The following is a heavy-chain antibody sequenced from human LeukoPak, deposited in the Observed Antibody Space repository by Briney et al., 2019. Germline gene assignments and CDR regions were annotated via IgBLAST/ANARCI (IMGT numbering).Heavy chain of an antibody. CDR3: ARNMTVILVAERTDAFDI. D-gene: IGHD3-22*01. J-gene: IGHJ3*02. CDR2: IFNAGST. V-gene: IGHV4-39*01. CDR1: GASISSNTYC. Sequence: KTSETLSLTCTVSGASISSNTYCWAWIRQSPGKGLEWIGSIFNAGSTFYNPSLTSRVTMSVDTSKNQFSLKLSSVTAADTAMYYCARNMTVILVAERTDAFDIWGQGTMVTVSS.